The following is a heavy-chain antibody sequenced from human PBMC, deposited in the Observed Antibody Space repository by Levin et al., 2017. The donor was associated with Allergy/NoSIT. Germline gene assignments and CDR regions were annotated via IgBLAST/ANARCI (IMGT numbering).Heavy chain of an antibody. CDR2: IIPMFGTA. CDR1: GGSLSGYA. D-gene: IGHD3-16*01. J-gene: IGHJ5*02. Sequence: SVKVSCKASGGSLSGYAISWVRQAPGQGLEWMGSIIPMFGTATYAQKFQGRTTITADDSTTTAYMELSSLRSEDTALYYCARERLGANRFDPGGQGTLVTVSS. V-gene: IGHV1-69*13. CDR3: ARERLGANRFDP.